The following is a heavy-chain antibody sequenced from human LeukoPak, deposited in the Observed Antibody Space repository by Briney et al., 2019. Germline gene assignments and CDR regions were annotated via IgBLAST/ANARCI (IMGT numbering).Heavy chain of an antibody. CDR2: IYYSGST. J-gene: IGHJ4*02. Sequence: LETLSLTCTVSGGSISSSSYYWGWIRQPPGKGLEWIGSIYYSGSTYYNPSLKSRVTISVDTSKNQFSLKLSSVTGADTAVYCCERNHDAIAATIDYWSQGTLVTVSS. CDR3: ERNHDAIAATIDY. D-gene: IGHD2-15*01. CDR1: GGSISSSSYY. V-gene: IGHV4-39*01.